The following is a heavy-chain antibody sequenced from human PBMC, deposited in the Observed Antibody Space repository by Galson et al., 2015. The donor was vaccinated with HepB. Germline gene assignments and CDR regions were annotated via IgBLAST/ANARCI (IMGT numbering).Heavy chain of an antibody. Sequence: SLRLSCAASGFTFSSYSMNWVRQAPGKGLEWVSSISSSSSYIYYADSVKGRFTISRDNAKNSLYLQMNSLRAEDTAVYYCARDATPLTGYVHFDYWGQGTLVTVSS. D-gene: IGHD3-9*01. CDR1: GFTFSSYS. CDR2: ISSSSSYI. CDR3: ARDATPLTGYVHFDY. V-gene: IGHV3-21*01. J-gene: IGHJ4*02.